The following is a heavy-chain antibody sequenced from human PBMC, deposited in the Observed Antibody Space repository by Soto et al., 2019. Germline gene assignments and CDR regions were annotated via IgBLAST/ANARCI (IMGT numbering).Heavy chain of an antibody. V-gene: IGHV3-7*01. J-gene: IGHJ5*02. CDR3: ASARHIGP. Sequence: GGSLRLSCAASVFTFSKYWMSWVRQAPGKGLEWVANIKQDGSESNYADSVKGRFTISRDNAENSLYLQMTSLRAEDTAVYYCASARHIGPWGQGTLVTVSS. CDR1: VFTFSKYW. CDR2: IKQDGSES. D-gene: IGHD2-21*01.